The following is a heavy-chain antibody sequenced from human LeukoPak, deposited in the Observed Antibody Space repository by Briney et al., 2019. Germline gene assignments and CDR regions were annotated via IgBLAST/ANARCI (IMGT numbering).Heavy chain of an antibody. CDR1: GFTFSSYE. CDR3: AELGITMIGGV. V-gene: IGHV3-48*03. Sequence: GGSLRLSCAASGFTFSSYEMNWVRQAPGKGLEWVSYISSSGSTIYYADSVKGRFTISGDNAKNSLYLQMNSLRAEDTAVYYCAELGITMIGGVWGKGTTVTVSS. J-gene: IGHJ6*04. CDR2: ISSSGSTI. D-gene: IGHD3-10*02.